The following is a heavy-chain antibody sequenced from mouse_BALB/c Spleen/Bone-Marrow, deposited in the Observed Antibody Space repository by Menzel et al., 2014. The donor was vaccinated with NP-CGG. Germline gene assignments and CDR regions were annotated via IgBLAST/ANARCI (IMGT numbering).Heavy chain of an antibody. CDR3: ASWGDSAGYGFDY. J-gene: IGHJ3*01. D-gene: IGHD3-2*01. CDR1: GYTFTSYD. CDR2: IYPGDGST. Sequence: QVQLPQSGPELVKPGALVKISCKASGYTFTSYDINWVKQRPGQGLEWIGWIYPGDGSTKYNEKFKGKATLTADKSSSTAYMQRSSLHSGNPAVHFCASWGDSAGYGFDYWGQGTLVTV. V-gene: IGHV1S56*01.